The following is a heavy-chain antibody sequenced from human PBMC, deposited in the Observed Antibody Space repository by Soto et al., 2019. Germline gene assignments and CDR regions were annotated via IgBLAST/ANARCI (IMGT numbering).Heavy chain of an antibody. V-gene: IGHV3-53*01. CDR2: IDTAGRA. J-gene: IGHJ6*02. D-gene: IGHD3-3*01. CDR1: EFTVSSNY. Sequence: EVQLVESGGGLIQPGGSLRVSCAASEFTVSSNYMTWVRQAPGKGLEWVSVIDTAGRANYAESVKGRFTNSRDNSKNKLYLQMNSLRVEDTAVYYCARGATYYDFWSGHYTSYTYYGMDVWGQGTKVTVS. CDR3: ARGATYYDFWSGHYTSYTYYGMDV.